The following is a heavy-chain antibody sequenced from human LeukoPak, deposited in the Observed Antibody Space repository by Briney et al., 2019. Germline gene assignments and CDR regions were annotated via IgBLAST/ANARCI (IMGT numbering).Heavy chain of an antibody. V-gene: IGHV4-59*01. CDR1: GGSFSGYY. D-gene: IGHD2-21*02. Sequence: PSGTLSLTCAVYGGSFSGYYWSWIRQPPGKGLEWIGYSGSTNYNPSLKSRVTISVDTAKNQFSLKLTSVTTADTAVYFCARAGDTVYYFDYWGQGTLVIVSA. CDR2: SGST. CDR3: ARAGDTVYYFDY. J-gene: IGHJ4*02.